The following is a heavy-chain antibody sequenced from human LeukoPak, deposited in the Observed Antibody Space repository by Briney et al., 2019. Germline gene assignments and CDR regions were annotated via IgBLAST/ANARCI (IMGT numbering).Heavy chain of an antibody. Sequence: PGRSLRLSCAASGFTFSSYAMHWVRQAPGKGLEWVAVISYDGSNKYHADSVKGRFTISRDNSKNTLYLQMNSLRAEDTAVYYCARDLEDTLLIAQGYFQHWGQGTLVTVSS. CDR3: ARDLEDTLLIAQGYFQH. J-gene: IGHJ1*01. D-gene: IGHD2-8*01. V-gene: IGHV3-30-3*01. CDR2: ISYDGSNK. CDR1: GFTFSSYA.